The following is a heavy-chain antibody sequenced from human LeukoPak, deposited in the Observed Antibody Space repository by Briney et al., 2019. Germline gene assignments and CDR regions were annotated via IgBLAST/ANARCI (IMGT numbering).Heavy chain of an antibody. CDR1: GDSISSSSYY. D-gene: IGHD3-9*01. CDR2: IYYSGNT. Sequence: SETLSLTCTVSGDSISSSSYYWGWIRQPPGKGLEWIGNIYYSGNTYYNPSLKSRVTISVDTSKNQFSLKLSSVTAADTAVYYCARGHHHIRYFDWLFKNRRYQKDAFDIWGQGTMVTVSS. J-gene: IGHJ3*02. CDR3: ARGHHHIRYFDWLFKNRRYQKDAFDI. V-gene: IGHV4-39*07.